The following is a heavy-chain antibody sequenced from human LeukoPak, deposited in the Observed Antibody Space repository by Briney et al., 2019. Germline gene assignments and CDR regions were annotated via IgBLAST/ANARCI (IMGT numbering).Heavy chain of an antibody. J-gene: IGHJ4*02. CDR1: GFTFSSYA. CDR3: AKLPYCSSTSCPPDDY. V-gene: IGHV3-30*18. CDR2: ISYDGSNK. D-gene: IGHD2-2*01. Sequence: QPGGSLRLSCAASGFTFSSYAMHWVRQAPGKGLEWVAVISYDGSNKYYADSVKGRFTISRDNSKNTLYLQMNSLRAEDTAVYYCAKLPYCSSTSCPPDDYWGQGTLVTVSS.